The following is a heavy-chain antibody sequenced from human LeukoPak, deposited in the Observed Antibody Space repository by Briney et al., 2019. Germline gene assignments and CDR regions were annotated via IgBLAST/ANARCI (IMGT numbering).Heavy chain of an antibody. J-gene: IGHJ4*02. V-gene: IGHV4-34*01. CDR1: GGSFSGYY. CDR3: ARHLKWELLTMHFDH. Sequence: SETLSLTCAVYGGSFSGYYWSWIRQPPGKGLEWIGEINHSGSTNYNPSLKSRVTISVDTSKNQFSLKLSSVTAADTAVYYCARHLKWELLTMHFDHWGQGTLVTVSS. CDR2: INHSGST. D-gene: IGHD1-26*01.